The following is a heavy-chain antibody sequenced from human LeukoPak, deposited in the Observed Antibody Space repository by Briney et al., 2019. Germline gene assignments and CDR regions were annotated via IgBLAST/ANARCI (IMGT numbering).Heavy chain of an antibody. CDR2: ISYGGINK. CDR3: AKAPPHILTGYYHY. CDR1: GFTFSSYG. V-gene: IGHV3-30*18. Sequence: GRSLRLSCAASGFTFSSYGMRWVRQAPGKGLEWVAVISYGGINKYYADSVKCRFSTSRDNSKNTLYLQMNSLRAAETTVYYCAKAPPHILTGYYHYWGQGTLVTVSS. J-gene: IGHJ4*02. D-gene: IGHD3-9*01.